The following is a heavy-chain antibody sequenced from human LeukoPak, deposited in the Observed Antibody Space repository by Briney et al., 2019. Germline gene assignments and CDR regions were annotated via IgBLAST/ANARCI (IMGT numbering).Heavy chain of an antibody. Sequence: GGSLRLSCAASGFTFNNYWMSWVRQAPGKGLEWVANIKQDGSEKYYVDSVKGRFTISRDNAKNSLYLQMNSLRAEDTAVYYCARWAAAGNYWGQGTLVTVSS. CDR3: ARWAAAGNY. V-gene: IGHV3-7*01. D-gene: IGHD6-13*01. J-gene: IGHJ4*02. CDR2: IKQDGSEK. CDR1: GFTFNNYW.